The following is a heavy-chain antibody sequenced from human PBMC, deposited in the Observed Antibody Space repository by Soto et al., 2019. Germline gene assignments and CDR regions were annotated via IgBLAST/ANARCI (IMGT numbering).Heavy chain of an antibody. J-gene: IGHJ5*02. CDR3: ARGWGLEH. Sequence: QVQVVQSGTELKKPGASVKVSCKTSGYTFTNYDITWVRQAPGQGLEWMGSISTYNGDTDYATRLQGRVTMTTDTSTTTAYMELTSLTSDDTAVYFCARGWGLEHWGLGTLVSVSS. V-gene: IGHV1-18*01. CDR1: GYTFTNYD. D-gene: IGHD2-21*02. CDR2: ISTYNGDT.